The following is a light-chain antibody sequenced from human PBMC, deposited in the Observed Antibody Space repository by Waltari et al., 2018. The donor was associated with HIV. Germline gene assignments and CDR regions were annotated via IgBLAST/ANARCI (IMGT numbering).Light chain of an antibody. Sequence: DIQMTQFPSSLSASVGERVTLTCQSSQNITNNLNWFQQNSGQAPKLLIFDASTLEMGASSRFSASASGTEFNFTIRDLQPDDVATYYCQQYDSVFLTFG. V-gene: IGKV1-33*01. CDR2: DAS. J-gene: IGKJ5*01. CDR3: QQYDSVFLT. CDR1: QNITNN.